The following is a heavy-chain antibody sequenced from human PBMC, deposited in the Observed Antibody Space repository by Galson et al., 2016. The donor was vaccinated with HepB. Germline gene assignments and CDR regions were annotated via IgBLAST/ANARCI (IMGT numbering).Heavy chain of an antibody. CDR1: GFTFSSYA. CDR3: ARVVAVGGNPPFAFDY. Sequence: PLRLSCAASGFTFSSYAMNWVRQAPGKGLEWVAGTSYNGNNKYYIDSVKGRFTISRDDSKNTVYLQMNGLRGDDTAVYYCARVVAVGGNPPFAFDYWGQGTLVTASS. V-gene: IGHV3-30*04. CDR2: TSYNGNNK. D-gene: IGHD6-19*01. J-gene: IGHJ4*02.